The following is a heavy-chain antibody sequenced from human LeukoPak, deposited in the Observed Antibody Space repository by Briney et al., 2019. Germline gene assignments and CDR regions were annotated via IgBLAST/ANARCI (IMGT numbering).Heavy chain of an antibody. V-gene: IGHV1-69*06. Sequence: SVKVSCKASGGTFSSYAISWVRQAPGQGLEWMGGIIPIFGTANYAQKFQGRVTITADKSTSTAYMELSSLRSEDTAVYYCARDRAVGTVTTAYFDYWGQATLVTVSS. CDR1: GGTFSSYA. CDR3: ARDRAVGTVTTAYFDY. CDR2: IIPIFGTA. D-gene: IGHD4-17*01. J-gene: IGHJ4*02.